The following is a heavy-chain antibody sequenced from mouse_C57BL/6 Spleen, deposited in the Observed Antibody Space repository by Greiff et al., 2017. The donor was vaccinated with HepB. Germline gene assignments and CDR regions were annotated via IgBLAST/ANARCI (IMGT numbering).Heavy chain of an antibody. Sequence: VKVVESGPGLVQPSQSLSITCTVSGFSLTSYGVHWVRQSPGKGLEWLGVIWSGGSTDYNAAFISRLSISKDNSKSQVFFKMNSLQADDTAIYYCAREGYDYDGYFDVWGTGTTVTVSS. D-gene: IGHD2-4*01. CDR2: IWSGGST. V-gene: IGHV2-2*01. J-gene: IGHJ1*03. CDR3: AREGYDYDGYFDV. CDR1: GFSLTSYG.